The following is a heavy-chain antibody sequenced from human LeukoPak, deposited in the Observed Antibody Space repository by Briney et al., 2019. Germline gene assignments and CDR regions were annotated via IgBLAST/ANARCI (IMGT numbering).Heavy chain of an antibody. J-gene: IGHJ4*02. CDR2: IHYSGNT. Sequence: PSETLSLTCTVSGGSISSGAYYWSWIRQPPGKGLEWIGYIHYSGNTYYNPSLMSRVTISVDTSKNQFSLNLTSVTAADTAVYYCARGVLEIATVTFFDYWGQGTLVTVSS. D-gene: IGHD4-17*01. V-gene: IGHV4-30-4*01. CDR1: GGSISSGAYY. CDR3: ARGVLEIATVTFFDY.